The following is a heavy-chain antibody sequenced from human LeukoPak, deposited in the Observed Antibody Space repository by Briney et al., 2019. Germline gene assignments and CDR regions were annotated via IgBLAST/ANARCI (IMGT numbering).Heavy chain of an antibody. V-gene: IGHV4-38-2*02. D-gene: IGHD6-19*01. CDR2: INHSGST. J-gene: IGHJ5*02. CDR3: VRGRYSSGWFKDKNWFDP. CDR1: GYFISSGYY. Sequence: SETLSLTCTVSGYFISSGYYWGWIRQPPGKGLEWIGEINHSGSTNYNPSLKSRVTISVDTSKNQFSLKLSSVTAADTAVYYCVRGRYSSGWFKDKNWFDPWGQGIPVTVSS.